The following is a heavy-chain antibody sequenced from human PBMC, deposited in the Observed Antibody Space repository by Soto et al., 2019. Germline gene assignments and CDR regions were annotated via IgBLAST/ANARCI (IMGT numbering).Heavy chain of an antibody. J-gene: IGHJ6*02. CDR2: VYSIGGT. D-gene: IGHD1-20*01. CDR1: GDSVSNYY. V-gene: IGHV4-4*07. CDR3: TKGPNWNYYYYGVDV. Sequence: SETLSLTCTVSGDSVSNYYWSWIRQPAGRGLEWIGPVYSIGGTNYNPSLNGRVTMSVDTSRNQFSLRLSSVTAADTAIYYCTKGPNWNYYYYGVDVWGQGTAVTV.